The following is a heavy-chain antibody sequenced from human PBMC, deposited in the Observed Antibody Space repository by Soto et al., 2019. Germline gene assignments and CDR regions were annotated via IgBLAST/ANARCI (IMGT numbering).Heavy chain of an antibody. CDR1: GFKXRRYG. CDR3: ATSGLHLGSYYYGMDV. J-gene: IGHJ6*02. D-gene: IGHD3-10*01. CDR2: IWFDGSNK. V-gene: IGHV3-33*01. Sequence: AAPGFKXRRYGMHWVHQKKGKGLEWVAVIWFDGSNKYYADSVKGRFTISRDNSNNTLYLQMNSLRAEDTAVYYCATSGLHLGSYYYGMDVWGQGTTVTVSS.